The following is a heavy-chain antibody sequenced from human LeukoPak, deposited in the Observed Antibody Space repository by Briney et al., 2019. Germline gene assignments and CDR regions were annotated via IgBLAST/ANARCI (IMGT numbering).Heavy chain of an antibody. Sequence: ASVKVSCKASGYSLKDYFIHWVREAPGQGPEWLGWINSKSGDTDYGQQFRGRIKMTRDMAISTIYLELHSLRLDDTAIYYCARADSSDNSYSIGYLDLWGQGSLVTVSS. J-gene: IGHJ4*02. D-gene: IGHD2-21*02. CDR1: GYSLKDYF. V-gene: IGHV1-2*02. CDR3: ARADSSDNSYSIGYLDL. CDR2: INSKSGDT.